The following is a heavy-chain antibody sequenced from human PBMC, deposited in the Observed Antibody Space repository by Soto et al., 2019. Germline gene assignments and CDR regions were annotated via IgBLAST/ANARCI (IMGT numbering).Heavy chain of an antibody. CDR3: ARVSGYCSSTSCWEYYYYGMDV. J-gene: IGHJ6*02. V-gene: IGHV5-51*01. Sequence: PGESLKISCKGSGYSFTSYWIGWVRQMPGKGLEWMGIIYPGDSDTRYSPSFQGQVTISADKSISTAYLQWSSLKASDTAMYYCARVSGYCSSTSCWEYYYYGMDVWGQGTTVTAP. CDR1: GYSFTSYW. CDR2: IYPGDSDT. D-gene: IGHD2-2*03.